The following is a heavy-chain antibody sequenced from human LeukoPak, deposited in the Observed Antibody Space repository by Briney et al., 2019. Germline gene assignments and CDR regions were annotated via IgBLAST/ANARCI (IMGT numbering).Heavy chain of an antibody. Sequence: ASVKVSCKVSGYTLTELSMHWVRQAPGKGLEWMGTFDPEDGETIYAQKFQGRATMTEDTSTDTAYMELSSLRSEDTAVYYCATSAMVRGVIIGSVTDPLDYWGQGTLVTVSS. D-gene: IGHD3-10*01. CDR3: ATSAMVRGVIIGSVTDPLDY. J-gene: IGHJ4*02. CDR2: FDPEDGET. CDR1: GYTLTELS. V-gene: IGHV1-24*01.